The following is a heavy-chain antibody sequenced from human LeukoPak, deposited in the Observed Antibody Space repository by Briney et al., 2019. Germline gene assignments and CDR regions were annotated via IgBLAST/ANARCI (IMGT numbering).Heavy chain of an antibody. J-gene: IGHJ4*02. Sequence: ASVKVSCKVSGYTLTELSMHWVRQAPGKGLEWMGGFDPEDGEIIYAQRFQGRVNMTEDTSTDTAYMELSSLRSEDTAVYYCATVTGELFRFYFDYWGQGTLVTVSS. CDR3: ATVTGELFRFYFDY. D-gene: IGHD3-10*01. CDR1: GYTLTELS. CDR2: FDPEDGEI. V-gene: IGHV1-24*01.